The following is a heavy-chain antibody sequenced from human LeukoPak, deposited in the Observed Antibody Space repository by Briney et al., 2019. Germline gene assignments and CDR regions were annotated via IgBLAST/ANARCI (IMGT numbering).Heavy chain of an antibody. Sequence: SETLSLTCAVYGGSFSGYYWSWIRQPPGKGLEWIGEINHSGSTNYNPSLKSRVTISVDTSKNQFSLKLSSVTAADTAVYYCASGYYGDKTPMDVWGKGTTVTVSS. J-gene: IGHJ6*03. CDR1: GGSFSGYY. CDR3: ASGYYGDKTPMDV. D-gene: IGHD4-23*01. CDR2: INHSGST. V-gene: IGHV4-34*01.